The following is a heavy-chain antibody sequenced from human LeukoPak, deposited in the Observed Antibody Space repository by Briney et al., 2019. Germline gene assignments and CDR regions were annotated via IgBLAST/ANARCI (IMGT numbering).Heavy chain of an antibody. Sequence: PSETLSLTCAVYNGSLSGYYWSWIRQPPGKGLEWIGEINHSGRTDYNPSLKSRVTISGDTSKNQFSLKLSSVTAADTAVYYCARAVVVVPAARIWNYYYYYMDVWGKGTTVTVSS. CDR2: INHSGRT. CDR3: ARAVVVVPAARIWNYYYYYMDV. J-gene: IGHJ6*03. V-gene: IGHV4-34*01. CDR1: NGSLSGYY. D-gene: IGHD2-2*01.